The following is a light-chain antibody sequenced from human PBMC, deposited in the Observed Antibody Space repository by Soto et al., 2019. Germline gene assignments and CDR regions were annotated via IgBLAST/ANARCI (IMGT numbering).Light chain of an antibody. J-gene: IGLJ3*02. V-gene: IGLV1-40*01. CDR2: GNS. CDR1: SSNIGAGYD. Sequence: QSVLTQPPSVSGAPGQRVTISCTGSSSNIGAGYDVHWYQQLPVTAPKLLIYGNSNRPSGVPDRFSGSKSGTSASLAITGLQAEDEADYYCQSYDSSLSGSVFGGGTQVTV. CDR3: QSYDSSLSGSV.